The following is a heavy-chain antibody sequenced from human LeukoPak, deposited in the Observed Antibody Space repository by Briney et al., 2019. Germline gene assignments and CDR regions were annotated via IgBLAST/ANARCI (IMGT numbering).Heavy chain of an antibody. D-gene: IGHD3-3*01. CDR2: ISGSGGST. J-gene: IGHJ4*02. CDR1: GFTFSSYA. CDR3: AKGDFGVVMLKDY. Sequence: GSLRLSCAASGFTFSSYAMSWVRQAPGKGLEWVSAISGSGGSTYYADSMKGRFTISRDNSKNTLYLQMNSLRAEDTAVYYCAKGDFGVVMLKDYWGQGTLVTVSS. V-gene: IGHV3-23*01.